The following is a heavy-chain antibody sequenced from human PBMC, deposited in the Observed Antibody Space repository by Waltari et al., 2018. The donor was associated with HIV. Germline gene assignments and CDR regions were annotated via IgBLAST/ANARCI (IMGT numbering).Heavy chain of an antibody. CDR3: ARGRTS. Sequence: QVQLQESGPGLVKPSQTLSLTCTVSGTSISSGSYYWSWIRQPAGKGLEWIGRIYTSGSTNYNPSLKSRVTISVDTSKNQFSLKLSSVTAADTAVYYCARGRTSWGQGTLVTVSS. V-gene: IGHV4-61*02. J-gene: IGHJ5*02. CDR2: IYTSGST. CDR1: GTSISSGSYY.